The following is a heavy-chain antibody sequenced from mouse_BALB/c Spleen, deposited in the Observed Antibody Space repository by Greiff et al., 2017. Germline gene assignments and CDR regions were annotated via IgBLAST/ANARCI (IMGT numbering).Heavy chain of an antibody. CDR3: ARYQGFYSYAMDY. J-gene: IGHJ4*01. D-gene: IGHD2-1*01. CDR2: IYPGGGYT. Sequence: LVESGAELVRPGTSVKISCKASGYTFTNYWLGWVKQRPGHGLEWIGDIYPGGGYTNYNEKFKGKATLTADTSSSTAYMQLSSLTSEDSAVYFCARYQGFYSYAMDYWGQGTSVTVSS. CDR1: GYTFTNYW. V-gene: IGHV1-63*02.